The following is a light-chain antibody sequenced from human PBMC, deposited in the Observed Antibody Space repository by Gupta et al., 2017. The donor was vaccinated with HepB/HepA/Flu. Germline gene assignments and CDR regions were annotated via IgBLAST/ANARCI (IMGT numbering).Light chain of an antibody. CDR3: QQANSFPIT. V-gene: IGKV1-12*01. J-gene: IGKJ5*01. CDR1: QDISRW. Sequence: DIQMTQSPSSVSASVGDRVTISCRASQDISRWLAWFRQKPGKAPKLLIYSASSLYSGVPSRFSGSGSGTDFTLTISSLQPEDFGTYYCQQANSFPITFGQGTLMEIK. CDR2: SAS.